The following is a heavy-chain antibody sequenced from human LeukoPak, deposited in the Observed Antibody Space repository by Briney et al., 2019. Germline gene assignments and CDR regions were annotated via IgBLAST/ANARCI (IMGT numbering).Heavy chain of an antibody. CDR2: IGTAGDT. CDR1: GFTFSSYD. V-gene: IGHV3-13*01. CDR3: ARWYCSSTSCYVDY. Sequence: GGSLRLSCAASGFTFSSYDMHWVRQATGKGLEWVSAIGTAGDTYYPGSVKGRFTISRENAKNSLYLQMNSLRAGDTAVYYCARWYCSSTSCYVDYWGQGTLVTVSS. D-gene: IGHD2-2*01. J-gene: IGHJ4*02.